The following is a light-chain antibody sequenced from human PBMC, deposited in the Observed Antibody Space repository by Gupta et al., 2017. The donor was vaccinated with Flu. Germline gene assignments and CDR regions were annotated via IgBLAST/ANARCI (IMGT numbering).Light chain of an antibody. Sequence: DIQMTQSPSTLSASVGDRVTITCRASQSISSWLAWYQQKPGKAPKLLIYKASTLERGVPSRFGGSGDGTEFTLTISSLQPDDFATYYCQQYNSYSRTFGQGTKVEIK. CDR2: KAS. CDR1: QSISSW. CDR3: QQYNSYSRT. V-gene: IGKV1-5*03. J-gene: IGKJ1*01.